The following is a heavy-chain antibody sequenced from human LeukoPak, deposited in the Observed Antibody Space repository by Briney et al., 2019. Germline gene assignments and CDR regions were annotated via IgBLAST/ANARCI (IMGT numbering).Heavy chain of an antibody. Sequence: SETLSLTCSVSDDSITMYYWTWIRQPPGKGLEWIGYVDHTGSTNFNPSLNGRVSISRDTTKNLFSLRLRSVTAADTAVYFCARGRVSSSTWYSTYYYYFYMDIWGKGTTVTVSS. CDR2: VDHTGST. J-gene: IGHJ6*03. V-gene: IGHV4-59*01. CDR1: DDSITMYY. CDR3: ARGRVSSSTWYSTYYYYFYMDI. D-gene: IGHD1-1*01.